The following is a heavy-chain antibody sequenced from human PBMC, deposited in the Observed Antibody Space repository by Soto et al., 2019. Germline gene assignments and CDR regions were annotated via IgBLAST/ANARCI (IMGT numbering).Heavy chain of an antibody. J-gene: IGHJ4*02. D-gene: IGHD1-26*01. CDR2: INPNSGGT. Sequence: ASVKVSCKASGYTFTGYYMHWVRQAPGQGLEWMGWINPNSGGTNYAQKFQGWVTMTRDTSISTAYMELSRLRSDDTAVYYCARARKVAVKNPKHGLYYFDYWGQGTLVTVSS. CDR3: ARARKVAVKNPKHGLYYFDY. CDR1: GYTFTGYY. V-gene: IGHV1-2*04.